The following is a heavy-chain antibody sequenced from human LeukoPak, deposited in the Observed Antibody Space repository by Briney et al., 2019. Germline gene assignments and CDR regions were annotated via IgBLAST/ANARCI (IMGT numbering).Heavy chain of an antibody. CDR2: IYHSGST. D-gene: IGHD5-12*01. Sequence: SETLSLTCAVSGGSISSGGYSWSWIRQPPGKGLEWSGYIYHSGSTYYNPSLKSRVTISVDRSKNQFSLKLSSVTAADTAVYYCAGLVATDPGRVDYWGQRTLVTVSS. CDR1: GGSISSGGYS. J-gene: IGHJ4*02. V-gene: IGHV4-30-2*01. CDR3: AGLVATDPGRVDY.